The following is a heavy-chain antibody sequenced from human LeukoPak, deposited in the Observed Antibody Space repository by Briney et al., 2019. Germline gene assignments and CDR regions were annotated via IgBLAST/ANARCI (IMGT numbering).Heavy chain of an antibody. CDR2: ISGSGGST. CDR1: GFTFSSYA. V-gene: IGHV3-23*01. D-gene: IGHD3-22*01. Sequence: GGSLRLSCAASGFTFSSYAMSWVRQAPGKGLEWVSAISGSGGSTYYADSVKGRFTISRDNSKNTLYLQMNSLRAEDTAVYYCAKALIVVITTYDAFDIWGQGTMVTVSS. CDR3: AKALIVVITTYDAFDI. J-gene: IGHJ3*02.